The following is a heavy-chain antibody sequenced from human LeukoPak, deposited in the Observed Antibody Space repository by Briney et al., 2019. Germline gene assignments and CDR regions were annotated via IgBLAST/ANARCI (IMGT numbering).Heavy chain of an antibody. V-gene: IGHV3-15*01. CDR3: TTDRSYYDSSGYYR. CDR1: GFTFSIAW. D-gene: IGHD3-22*01. CDR2: IKSKTDGGTI. J-gene: IGHJ5*02. Sequence: GGSLRLSCTASGFTFSIAWMNWGRQAPGKGLEWVCRIKSKTDGGTIDYAATVKGRFTISRDDSKNTLHLQMNSLKTEDTAMYYCTTDRSYYDSSGYYRWGQGTLVTVSS.